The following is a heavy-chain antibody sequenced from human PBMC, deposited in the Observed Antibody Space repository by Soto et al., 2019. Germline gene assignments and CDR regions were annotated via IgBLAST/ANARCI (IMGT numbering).Heavy chain of an antibody. V-gene: IGHV4-4*02. CDR2: IYQSGST. CDR1: GASISSSYW. Sequence: PSETLSLTCAVSGASISSSYWWTWVRQPPGKGLEWIGEIYQSGSTSYNPSLKSRVTISVDKSKNQFSLGLSSVTAADTAVYYCARDSMITSGGIIVRPLFYWGQGTLVTVS. CDR3: ARDSMITSGGIIVRPLFY. D-gene: IGHD3-16*02. J-gene: IGHJ4*02.